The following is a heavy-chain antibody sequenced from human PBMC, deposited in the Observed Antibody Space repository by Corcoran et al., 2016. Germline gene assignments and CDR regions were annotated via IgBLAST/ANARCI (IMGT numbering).Heavy chain of an antibody. D-gene: IGHD3-10*01. CDR1: GGTFSSYA. CDR3: ARVSGSGSYYNFDYYYYGMDV. Sequence: QVQLVQSGAEVKKPGSSVKVSCKASGGTFSSYAISWVRQAPGQGLEWMGGIIPIFGTANYARKFQGRVTITADKSTSTAYMELSSLRSEDTAVYYCARVSGSGSYYNFDYYYYGMDVWGQGTTVTVSS. J-gene: IGHJ6*02. V-gene: IGHV1-69*06. CDR2: IIPIFGTA.